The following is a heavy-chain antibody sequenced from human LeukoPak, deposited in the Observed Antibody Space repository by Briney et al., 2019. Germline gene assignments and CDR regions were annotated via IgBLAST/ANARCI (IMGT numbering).Heavy chain of an antibody. V-gene: IGHV3-30-3*01. CDR1: GLPFSIYA. CDR2: ILYGGNNK. D-gene: IGHD2-8*01. CDR3: ARDLVLMVDAPSLHY. J-gene: IGHJ4*02. Sequence: PGSSLTLFCAAWGLPFSIYAMHWVRHAPGEGVEWVAFILYGGNNKYYAVSVEGRLTITRDDCKKTLYQQMISIRGEDAAVYYCARDLVLMVDAPSLHYWGQGTLVTVSS.